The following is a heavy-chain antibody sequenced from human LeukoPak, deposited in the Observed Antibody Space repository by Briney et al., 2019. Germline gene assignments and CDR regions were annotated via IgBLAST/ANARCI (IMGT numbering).Heavy chain of an antibody. CDR2: LNRNSGDT. CDR1: GYTFTDYY. J-gene: IGHJ4*02. Sequence: ASVKVSCKASGYTFTDYYMHWVRQAPGQGLEWMGWLNRNSGDTNYAQKFQGRVSMTRDTSISTAYMDLSDLRSEDTAVYYCARGRNIEMTTMSGGSDYWGQGTLVTVSS. CDR3: ARGRNIEMTTMSGGSDY. D-gene: IGHD5-24*01. V-gene: IGHV1-2*02.